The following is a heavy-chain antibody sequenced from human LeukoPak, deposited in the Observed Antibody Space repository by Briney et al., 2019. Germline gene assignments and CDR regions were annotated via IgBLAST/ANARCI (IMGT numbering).Heavy chain of an antibody. D-gene: IGHD3-22*01. CDR2: INHSGST. CDR3: ARGRGFLSH. Sequence: PPETLSLTCAVYGGSFSGYYWSWIRQPPGKGLEWIGEINHSGSTNYNPSLKSRVTISVDTSKNQFSLKLSSVTAADTAVYYCARGRGFLSHWGQGTLVTVSS. CDR1: GGSFSGYY. J-gene: IGHJ4*02. V-gene: IGHV4-34*01.